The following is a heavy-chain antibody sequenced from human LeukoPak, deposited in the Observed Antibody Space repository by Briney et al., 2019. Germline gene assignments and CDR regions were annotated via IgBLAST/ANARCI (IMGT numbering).Heavy chain of an antibody. Sequence: GGSLRLSCAASGFTFNNYWMHWVRHAPGKGLVWVSRVNSDGSSTSYADSVKGRFTISRDNSKNTLYLQMYSLRAEDTAVYYCAKLKYSSGYFDYWGQGSLVTVSS. D-gene: IGHD3-22*01. CDR2: VNSDGSST. CDR3: AKLKYSSGYFDY. V-gene: IGHV3-74*01. CDR1: GFTFNNYW. J-gene: IGHJ4*02.